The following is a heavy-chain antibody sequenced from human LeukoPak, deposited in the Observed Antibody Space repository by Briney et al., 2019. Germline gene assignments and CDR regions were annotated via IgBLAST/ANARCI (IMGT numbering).Heavy chain of an antibody. CDR2: ISWNGDIS. V-gene: IGHV3-43*01. CDR3: AKARGGDANHFDY. J-gene: IGHJ4*02. CDR1: GFTFEYNT. Sequence: PGGSLRLSCAASGFTFEYNTMNWVRQAPGKGLEWVSLISWNGDISYYSDSVKGRFTISRDNSKNSLYLQMSSLTTDDTALYYCAKARGGDANHFDYWGQGTLVTVSS.